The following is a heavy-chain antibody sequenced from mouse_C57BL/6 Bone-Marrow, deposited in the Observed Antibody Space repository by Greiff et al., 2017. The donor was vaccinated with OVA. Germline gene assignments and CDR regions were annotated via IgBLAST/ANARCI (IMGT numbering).Heavy chain of an antibody. CDR1: GYTFTSYG. J-gene: IGHJ1*03. CDR2: IYPRSGNT. V-gene: IGHV1-81*01. Sequence: QVQLQQSGAELARPGASVKLSCKASGYTFTSYGISWVKQRTGQGLEWIGEIYPRSGNTYYNEPFKGKATLTADKSSSTAYMELRSLTSEDSAVYFGARQGYSSSYGYFGVWGTGTTVTASS. CDR3: ARQGYSSSYGYFGV. D-gene: IGHD1-1*01.